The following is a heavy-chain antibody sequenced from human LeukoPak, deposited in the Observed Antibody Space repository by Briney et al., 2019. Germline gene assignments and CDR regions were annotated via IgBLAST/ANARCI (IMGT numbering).Heavy chain of an antibody. CDR1: GYTFISHW. CDR3: ARHMRGTSALFGVSAFDY. D-gene: IGHD2-2*01. CDR2: IDPTDSYS. Sequence: GESLKISCQGSGYTFISHWISWVRQMPGKGLEWMGRIDPTDSYSHYSPSFEGHVTISLDKSISTYYLQWSRLRASDTAMYYCARHMRGTSALFGVSAFDYWGQGTLVTVSS. J-gene: IGHJ4*02. V-gene: IGHV5-10-1*01.